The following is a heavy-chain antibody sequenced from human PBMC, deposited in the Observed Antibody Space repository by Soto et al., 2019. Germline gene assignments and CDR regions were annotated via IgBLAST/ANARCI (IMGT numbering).Heavy chain of an antibody. CDR3: ARGGPEMATIGSFDC. V-gene: IGHV1-46*01. Sequence: QVHLVQSGAEVKKPGASVKVSCKASGYTFTNYYIHWVRQAPGQGLEWMAIINPSGGSTTYAQKFQGRITMTRDTSTSTVYMEVSSLRSEDTAVYYCARGGPEMATIGSFDCWGQGTLVTVSS. J-gene: IGHJ4*02. CDR1: GYTFTNYY. CDR2: INPSGGST. D-gene: IGHD3-16*01.